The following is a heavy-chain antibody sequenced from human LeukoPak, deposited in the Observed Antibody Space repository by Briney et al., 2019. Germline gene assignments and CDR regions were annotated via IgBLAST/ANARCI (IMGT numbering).Heavy chain of an antibody. CDR3: ARGNYDFWSGYFSH. D-gene: IGHD3-3*01. CDR1: GGSFSGYY. J-gene: IGHJ3*01. CDR2: INHSGST. V-gene: IGHV4-34*01. Sequence: SETLSLTCAVYGGSFSGYYWSWSRQPPGKGLEWSGEINHSGSTNYNPSLKSRVTISVDTSKNQFSLKLSSVTAADTAVYYCARGNYDFWSGYFSHWGQGTMVTVSS.